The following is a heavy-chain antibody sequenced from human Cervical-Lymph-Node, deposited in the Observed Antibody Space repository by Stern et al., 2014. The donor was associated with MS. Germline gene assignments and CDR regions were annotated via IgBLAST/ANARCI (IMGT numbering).Heavy chain of an antibody. D-gene: IGHD2-2*01. J-gene: IGHJ4*02. CDR1: AFSFSDYA. CDR3: ASPGPHCTTTTSCYLAFEY. Sequence: EVQLVGSGGGLVKPGGTLRLSCVASAFSFSDYAMNWVRQAPGTGLEWVASIRSSGSYIYYGDSMEGRFTISRDNAKNSLYLHMKTLRAEDTAVYYCASPGPHCTTTTSCYLAFEYWGQGALVTVSS. V-gene: IGHV3-21*02. CDR2: IRSSGSYI.